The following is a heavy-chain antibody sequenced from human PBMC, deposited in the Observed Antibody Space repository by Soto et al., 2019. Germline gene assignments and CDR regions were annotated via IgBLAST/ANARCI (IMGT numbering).Heavy chain of an antibody. CDR1: GGSINSDY. D-gene: IGHD2-21*01. CDR3: THLLSLAHPYSYL. V-gene: IGHV4-59*12. CDR2: ISHSGST. J-gene: IGHJ4*02. Sequence: PSETLSLTCIVSGGSINSDYWSWFRQHPGKGLEWIGSISHSGSTNYNPSLKSRVTISIDTSKNQFSLKLSFVTAADTAVYYCTHLLSLAHPYSYLWGQGTQVTVSS.